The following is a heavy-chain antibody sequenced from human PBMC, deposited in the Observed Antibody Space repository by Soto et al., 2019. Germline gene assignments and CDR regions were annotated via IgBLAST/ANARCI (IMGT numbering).Heavy chain of an antibody. CDR1: GDTFSSYT. D-gene: IGHD5-12*01. V-gene: IGHV1-69*06. Sequence: QVQLVQSGAEVKKPGSSVRVSCKASGDTFSSYTISWVRRAPGQGLEWMGGIIPLFATPNYAQKFQGRVTISADKSTNTTYMELSSLTSEDTAVYYCATLTTLHISGYGTRRYSGMDVVGLGTTVTVPS. CDR2: IIPLFATP. J-gene: IGHJ6*01. CDR3: ATLTTLHISGYGTRRYSGMDV.